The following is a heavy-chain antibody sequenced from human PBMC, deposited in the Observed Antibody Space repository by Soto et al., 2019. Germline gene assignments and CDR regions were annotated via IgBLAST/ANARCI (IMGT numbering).Heavy chain of an antibody. CDR2: IYYSGST. CDR1: GGSISSSSYY. V-gene: IGHV4-39*01. J-gene: IGHJ6*02. CDR3: ARYGMSITMVRGVIIPYYYYGMDV. D-gene: IGHD3-10*01. Sequence: SETLSLTCTVSGGSISSSSYYWGWIRQPPGKGLEWIGSIYYSGSTYYNPSLKSRVTISVDTSKNQFSLKLSSVTAADTAVYYCARYGMSITMVRGVIIPYYYYGMDVWGQGTTVT.